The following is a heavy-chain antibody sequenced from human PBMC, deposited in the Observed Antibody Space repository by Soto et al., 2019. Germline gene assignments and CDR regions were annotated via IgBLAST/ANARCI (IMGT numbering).Heavy chain of an antibody. CDR3: VRFCSGFFAPRHRNAFDF. J-gene: IGHJ3*01. D-gene: IGHD3-3*01. CDR1: GFSLTTSGVG. V-gene: IGHV2-5*02. CDR2: IYWDNDT. Sequence: QITLKASGPPLVRPTQTLTLACSFSGFSLTTSGVGVGWIRQPPGQALDFLALIYWDNDTRYRPSLRTRLTITKDTSKNLVVLTMTNVDPVDTATYYYVRFCSGFFAPRHRNAFDFWGQGTMVTVSS.